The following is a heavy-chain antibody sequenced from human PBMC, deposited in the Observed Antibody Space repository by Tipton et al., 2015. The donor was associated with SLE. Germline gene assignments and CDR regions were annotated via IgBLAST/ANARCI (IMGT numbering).Heavy chain of an antibody. Sequence: GSLRLSCAASGFSVSSNHMSWVRQAPGKGLEWVSLLYGAAETYNADSVKGRFTISRDNSKNTLYLHMNSLRADDTAVYYCAKRPVGTIYHFDYWGQGRLVTVSS. J-gene: IGHJ4*02. D-gene: IGHD1-26*01. CDR3: AKRPVGTIYHFDY. CDR1: GFSVSSNH. V-gene: IGHV3-53*01. CDR2: LYGAAET.